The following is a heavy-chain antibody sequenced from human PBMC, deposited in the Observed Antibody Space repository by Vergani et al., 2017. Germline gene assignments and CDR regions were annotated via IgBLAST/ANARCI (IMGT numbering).Heavy chain of an antibody. J-gene: IGHJ6*02. CDR2: ISAYNGNT. CDR3: ASFYSSYDRLKAHRYGMDV. CDR1: GYTFTSYG. Sequence: QVQLVQSGAEVKKPGASVKVSCKASGYTFTSYGISWVRQAPGQGLEWMGWISAYNGNTNYAQKHQGRVTMTTDTSTSTAYMELRSLRSDDTAVYYCASFYSSYDRLKAHRYGMDVWGQGTTVTVSS. D-gene: IGHD5-12*01. V-gene: IGHV1-18*01.